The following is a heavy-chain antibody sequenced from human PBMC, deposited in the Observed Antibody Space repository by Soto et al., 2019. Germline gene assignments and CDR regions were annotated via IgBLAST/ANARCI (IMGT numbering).Heavy chain of an antibody. CDR3: AKDQSDYVSRHPGTPYYYYGMDV. CDR1: GFTFSSYG. Sequence: GGSLRLSCAASGFTFSSYGMHWVRQAPGKGLEWVAVISYDGSNKYYADSVKGRFTISRDNSKNTLYLQMNSLRAEDTAVYYCAKDQSDYVSRHPGTPYYYYGMDVWGQGTTVTVSS. D-gene: IGHD3-16*01. J-gene: IGHJ6*02. V-gene: IGHV3-30*18. CDR2: ISYDGSNK.